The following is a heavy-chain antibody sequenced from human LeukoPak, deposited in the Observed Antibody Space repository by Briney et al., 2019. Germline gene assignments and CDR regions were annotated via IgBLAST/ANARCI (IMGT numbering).Heavy chain of an antibody. CDR3: ARNLDETSDYDSGSPAPVSY. D-gene: IGHD3-10*01. CDR2: ISVYNGNT. J-gene: IGHJ4*02. Sequence: GSVKVSCKASGYTFRSYAVSWVRQAPGQGLEWMGWISVYNGNTNYAQKLQGRVTMTTDTSTSTAYMELRSLRSDDTAMYYCARNLDETSDYDSGSPAPVSYWGQGTLVTVSS. V-gene: IGHV1-18*01. CDR1: GYTFRSYA.